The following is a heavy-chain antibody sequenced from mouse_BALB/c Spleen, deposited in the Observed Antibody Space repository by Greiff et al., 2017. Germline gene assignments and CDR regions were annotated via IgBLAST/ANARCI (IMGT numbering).Heavy chain of an antibody. CDR1: GYTFTSYW. Sequence: QVHVKQPGAELVKPGASVKLSCKASGYTFTSYWMHWVKQRPGQGLEWIGEIDPSDSYTNYNQKFKGKATLTVDKSSSTAYMQLSSLTSEDSAVYYCARPPDGSAMDYWGQGTSVTVSS. CDR3: ARPPDGSAMDY. J-gene: IGHJ4*01. V-gene: IGHV1-69*02. D-gene: IGHD1-1*01. CDR2: IDPSDSYT.